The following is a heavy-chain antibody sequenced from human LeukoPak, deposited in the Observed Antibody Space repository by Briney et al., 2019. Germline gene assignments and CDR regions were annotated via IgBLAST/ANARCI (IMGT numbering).Heavy chain of an antibody. V-gene: IGHV4-4*07. Sequence: SETLSLTCTASGGSISSYYWSWIRQPAGKGLEWIGRIYTSGSTNYNPSLKSRVTMSVDTSKNQFSLKLSSVTAADTAVYYCARAVAAAGISRGYYYYYMDVWGKGTTVTVSS. J-gene: IGHJ6*03. D-gene: IGHD6-13*01. CDR3: ARAVAAAGISRGYYYYYMDV. CDR1: GGSISSYY. CDR2: IYTSGST.